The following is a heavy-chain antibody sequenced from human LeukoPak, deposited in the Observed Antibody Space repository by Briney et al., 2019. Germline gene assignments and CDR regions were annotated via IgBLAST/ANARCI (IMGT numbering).Heavy chain of an antibody. V-gene: IGHV4-39*07. J-gene: IGHJ4*02. Sequence: PSQTLSLTCTVSGGSISSGDYYWSWIRQPPGKGLEWIGSIYYSGSTFYNASLKSRVTISLDTSKNQFSLNLSSVTAADTAVYYCARSGLTYYYDSSGYSLFGHWGQGTLVTVSS. CDR1: GGSISSGDYY. D-gene: IGHD3-22*01. CDR3: ARSGLTYYYDSSGYSLFGH. CDR2: IYYSGST.